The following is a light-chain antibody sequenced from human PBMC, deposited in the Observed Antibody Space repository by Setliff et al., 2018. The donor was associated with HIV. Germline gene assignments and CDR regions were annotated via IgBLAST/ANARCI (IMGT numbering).Light chain of an antibody. CDR1: NSDIGTYDL. J-gene: IGLJ1*01. CDR3: SSYTGSVTVDV. CDR2: EVK. V-gene: IGLV2-23*02. Sequence: QSALTQPASVSGSPGQAITISCTGNNSDIGTYDLVSWYQQQPGRAPKLTIFEVKRRPSGVSNRFSGPKSGKTASLTISVLQAEDEATYFCSSYTGSVTVDVFGTGTKVTVL.